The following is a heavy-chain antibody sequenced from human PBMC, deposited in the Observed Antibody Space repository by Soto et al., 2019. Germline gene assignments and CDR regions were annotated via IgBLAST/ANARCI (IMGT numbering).Heavy chain of an antibody. D-gene: IGHD1-26*01. CDR3: ARSQVGLPLDV. J-gene: IGHJ6*02. CDR2: INPSGGST. Sequence: GASVKVSCKASRYTFTNFYIHWLRQAPGQGLEWMGIINPSGGSTTYPQKFQGRVTMTRDTSTSTVHMELITLRSEDTAVYYCARSQVGLPLDVWGPGTPVTVSS. V-gene: IGHV1-46*01. CDR1: RYTFTNFY.